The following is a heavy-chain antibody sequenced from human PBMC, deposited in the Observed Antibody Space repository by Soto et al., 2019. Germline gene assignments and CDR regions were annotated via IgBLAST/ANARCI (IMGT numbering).Heavy chain of an antibody. CDR2: IYYSGST. CDR3: AGEWFGEPQVVDY. Sequence: QVQLQESGPGLVKPSQTLSLTCTVSGGSISSGDYYWSWIRQPPGKGLEWIGYIYYSGSTYHNPSLKSRVTISVDTSKNQFSLKLSSVTAADTAVYYCAGEWFGEPQVVDYWGQGTLVTVSS. V-gene: IGHV4-30-4*01. J-gene: IGHJ4*02. D-gene: IGHD3-10*01. CDR1: GGSISSGDYY.